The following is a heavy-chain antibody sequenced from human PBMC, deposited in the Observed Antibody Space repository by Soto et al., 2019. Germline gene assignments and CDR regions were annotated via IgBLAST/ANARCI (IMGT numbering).Heavy chain of an antibody. CDR2: IYYSGST. V-gene: IGHV4-59*01. J-gene: IGHJ4*02. CDR1: GGSISSYY. D-gene: IGHD1-7*01. Sequence: SETLSLTCTVSGGSISSYYWSWIRQPPGKGLEWIGYIYYSGSTNYNPSLKSRVTISVDTSKNQFSLKLSSVTAADTAVYYCVRGELRPRFDYWGQGTLVTVSS. CDR3: VRGELRPRFDY.